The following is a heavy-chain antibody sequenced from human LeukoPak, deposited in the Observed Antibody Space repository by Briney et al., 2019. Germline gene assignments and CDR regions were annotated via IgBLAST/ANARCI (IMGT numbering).Heavy chain of an antibody. CDR2: IYYSGST. Sequence: SETLSLTCTVSGGSISSSSYYWGWIRQPPGRGLEWIGSIYYSGSTYYNPSLKSRVTMSVDTSKNQFSLKLSSVTAADTAVYYCYTAGKIAADSFDYWGQGTLVTVSS. J-gene: IGHJ4*02. CDR1: GGSISSSSYY. CDR3: YTAGKIAADSFDY. V-gene: IGHV4-39*07. D-gene: IGHD6-6*01.